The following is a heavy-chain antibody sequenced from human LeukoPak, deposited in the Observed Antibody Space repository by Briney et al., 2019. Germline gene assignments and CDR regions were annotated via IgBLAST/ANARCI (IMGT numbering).Heavy chain of an antibody. V-gene: IGHV4-39*07. D-gene: IGHD5-12*01. Sequence: SETLSLTCTVSGGSISSGDYYWSWIRQPPGKGLEWIGSIYYSGSTYYNPSLKSRVTISVDTSKNQFSLKLSSVTAADTAVYYCARDGRRYSGYAAWGQGTLVTVSS. CDR3: ARDGRRYSGYAA. CDR1: GGSISSGDYY. J-gene: IGHJ4*02. CDR2: IYYSGST.